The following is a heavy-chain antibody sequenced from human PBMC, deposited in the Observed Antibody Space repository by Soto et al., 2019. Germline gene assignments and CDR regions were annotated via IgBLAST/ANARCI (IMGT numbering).Heavy chain of an antibody. D-gene: IGHD6-19*01. J-gene: IGHJ6*02. CDR2: IKQDGSEK. V-gene: IGHV3-7*01. CDR1: GFTFSSYW. CDR3: ARRLDYYYYGMDV. Sequence: EVQLVESGGGLVQPGGSLRLSCAASGFTFSSYWMSWVRQAPGKGLEWVANIKQDGSEKYYVDSVKGRFTISRDNAKNSLYLQMNSLRAEDTAVYYCARRLDYYYYGMDVWGQGTTVTVSS.